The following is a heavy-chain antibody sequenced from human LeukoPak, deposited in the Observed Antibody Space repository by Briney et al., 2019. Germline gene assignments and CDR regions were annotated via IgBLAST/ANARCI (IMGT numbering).Heavy chain of an antibody. CDR1: GFSISSGYY. J-gene: IGHJ4*02. V-gene: IGHV4-38-2*02. Sequence: SGTLSLTCTVSGFSISSGYYWGWIRQPPGKGLEWIGFIYYSGSTNYNPSLKSRVTMSVDTSKNQFSLKLSSVTAADTAVYYCARGATVVTPNYWGQGTLVTVSS. D-gene: IGHD4-23*01. CDR2: IYYSGST. CDR3: ARGATVVTPNY.